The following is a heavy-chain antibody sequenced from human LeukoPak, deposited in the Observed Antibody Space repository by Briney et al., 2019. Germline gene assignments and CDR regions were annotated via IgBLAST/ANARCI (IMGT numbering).Heavy chain of an antibody. CDR1: GFIFSSYS. Sequence: PGGSLRLSCAASGFIFSSYSMNWVRQAPGKGLEWVSSISSSSSYIYYADSVKGRFTISRDNAKNSLYLQMNSLRAEDTAMYYCARGVGATTDGDYWGQGTLVTVSS. CDR3: ARGVGATTDGDY. V-gene: IGHV3-21*01. CDR2: ISSSSSYI. J-gene: IGHJ4*02. D-gene: IGHD1-26*01.